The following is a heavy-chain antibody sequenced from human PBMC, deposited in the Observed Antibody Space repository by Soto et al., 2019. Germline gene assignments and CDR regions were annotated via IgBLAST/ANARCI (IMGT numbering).Heavy chain of an antibody. J-gene: IGHJ3*02. CDR1: GGSISSGGYS. CDR2: IYHSGST. Sequence: ASETLSLTCAVSGGSISSGGYSWSWIRQPPGKGLEWIGYIYHSGSTYYNPSLKSRVTISVDRSKNQFSLKLSSVTAADTAVYYCASWSGYYMNAFDIWGQGTMVTVSS. D-gene: IGHD3-3*01. CDR3: ASWSGYYMNAFDI. V-gene: IGHV4-30-2*01.